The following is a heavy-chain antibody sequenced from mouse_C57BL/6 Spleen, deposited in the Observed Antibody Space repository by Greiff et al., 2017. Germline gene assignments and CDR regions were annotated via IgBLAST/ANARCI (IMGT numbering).Heavy chain of an antibody. CDR2: IYPGDGDT. CDR3: ARWSLRGAMDY. CDR1: GYAFSSSW. D-gene: IGHD2-1*01. Sequence: QVQLQQSGPELVKPGASVKISCKASGYAFSSSWMNWVKPRPGKGLEWIGRIYPGDGDTNYNGKFKGKATLTADKSSSTAYMQLSSLTSEDSAVYFCARWSLRGAMDYWGQGTSVTVSS. J-gene: IGHJ4*01. V-gene: IGHV1-82*01.